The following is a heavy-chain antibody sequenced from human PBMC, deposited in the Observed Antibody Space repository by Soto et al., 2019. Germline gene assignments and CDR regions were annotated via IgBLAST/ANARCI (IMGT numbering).Heavy chain of an antibody. V-gene: IGHV3-66*02. J-gene: IGHJ3*02. Sequence: GGSLRLSCAASGFTVSSNYMSWVRQAPGKGLEWVSVIYSGGSTYYADSVKGRFTISRDNSKNTLYLQMNSLRAEDTAVYYCAREITMYDAFDIWGQGTMVTVSS. CDR1: GFTVSSNY. D-gene: IGHD3-10*02. CDR3: AREITMYDAFDI. CDR2: IYSGGST.